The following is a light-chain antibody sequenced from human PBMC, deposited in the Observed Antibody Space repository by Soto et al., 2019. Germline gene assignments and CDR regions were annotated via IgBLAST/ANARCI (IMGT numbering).Light chain of an antibody. J-gene: IGKJ1*01. V-gene: IGKV3-15*01. CDR3: QQYKNGWT. CDR2: GAS. CDR1: QSLGGS. Sequence: IVMTQSPATLSVSPGERAPLSCRASQSLGGSLAWYQQKPGQAPRLLIYGASTRVTGIPARFSGSGSGTEFTLTISSLQSEDFAVYYCQQYKNGWTFGQGTKVDIK.